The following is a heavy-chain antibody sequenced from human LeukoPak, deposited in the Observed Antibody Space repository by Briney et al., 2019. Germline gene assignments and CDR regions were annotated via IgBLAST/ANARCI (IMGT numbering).Heavy chain of an antibody. CDR3: ATESFRKSGIDY. J-gene: IGHJ4*02. CDR2: IKTKTEGGTP. V-gene: IGHV3-15*01. CDR1: GFTFTNW. Sequence: GGSLRLSCAGSGFTFTNWMKWVRQAPGKGLEWVGHIKTKTEGGTPDYAAVVKGRFTISRDDSKNTLYLQMNSLRAEDTALYYCATESFRKSGIDYWGQGTQVTVSS. D-gene: IGHD5-12*01.